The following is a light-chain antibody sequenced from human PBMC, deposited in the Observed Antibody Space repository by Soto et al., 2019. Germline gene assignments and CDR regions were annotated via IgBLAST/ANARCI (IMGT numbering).Light chain of an antibody. CDR1: SSDVGSYNL. J-gene: IGLJ2*01. V-gene: IGLV2-23*01. Sequence: QSALTQPASVSGSPGQSITISCTGTSSDVGSYNLVSWYQQHPGKAPKLMIYEGSKRPSGVSNRFSGSKSGNTASLTISGLQAEDEADYYCCSYAGRNVVIGGGTKLTVL. CDR3: CSYAGRNVV. CDR2: EGS.